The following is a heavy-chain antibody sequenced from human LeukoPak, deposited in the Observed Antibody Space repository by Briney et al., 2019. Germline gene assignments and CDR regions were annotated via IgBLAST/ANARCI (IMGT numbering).Heavy chain of an antibody. CDR1: GFTFSSYW. J-gene: IGHJ4*02. Sequence: PGGSLRLSCAASGFTFSSYWMSWVRQAPGKGLEWVANIKQDGSEKYYVDSVKGRFTISRDNAKNSLYLQMNSLRVEDTAVYYCARKGVYSPSPNDYWGQGTLVTVSS. D-gene: IGHD2-8*01. CDR2: IKQDGSEK. CDR3: ARKGVYSPSPNDY. V-gene: IGHV3-7*01.